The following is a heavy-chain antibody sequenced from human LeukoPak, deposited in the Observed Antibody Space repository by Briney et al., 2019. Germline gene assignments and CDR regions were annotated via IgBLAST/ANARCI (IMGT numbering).Heavy chain of an antibody. Sequence: GGSLRLSCAASGFTVSGNYMSWVRQAPGKGLEWVSLIYSDGSTYYADSVKGRFTISRDNSKNTLYLQMNSLRAEDTAVYYCARASIAAGGYFFDYWGQGTLVTVSS. CDR3: ARASIAAGGYFFDY. V-gene: IGHV3-53*01. CDR1: GFTVSGNY. CDR2: IYSDGST. D-gene: IGHD6-6*01. J-gene: IGHJ4*02.